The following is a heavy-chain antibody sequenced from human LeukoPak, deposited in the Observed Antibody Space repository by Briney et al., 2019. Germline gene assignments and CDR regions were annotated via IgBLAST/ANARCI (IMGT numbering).Heavy chain of an antibody. CDR3: ARDSGYSYGSDGYYYGMDV. CDR2: INPNSGGT. V-gene: IGHV1-2*04. Sequence: ASVKVSCKASGYTFTCYYMHWVRQAPGQGLEWMGWINPNSGGTNYAQKFQGWVTMTRDTSISTAYMELSRLRSDDTAVYYCARDSGYSYGSDGYYYGMDVWGQGTTVTVSS. J-gene: IGHJ6*02. CDR1: GYTFTCYY. D-gene: IGHD5-18*01.